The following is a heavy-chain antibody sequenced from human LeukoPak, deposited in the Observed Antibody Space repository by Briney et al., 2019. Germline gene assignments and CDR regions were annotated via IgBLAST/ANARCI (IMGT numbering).Heavy chain of an antibody. D-gene: IGHD6-19*01. CDR1: GDTLTSYY. CDR3: AREGIAVALGGAFDI. CDR2: INPSGGST. J-gene: IGHJ3*02. Sequence: ASVKVSCKASGDTLTSYYMYWVRQAPGQGLEWMGIINPSGGSTTYAQKFQGRVTMTRDTSTSTVYMELSSLRSEDTAAYYCAREGIAVALGGAFDIWGQGTMVTVSS. V-gene: IGHV1-46*01.